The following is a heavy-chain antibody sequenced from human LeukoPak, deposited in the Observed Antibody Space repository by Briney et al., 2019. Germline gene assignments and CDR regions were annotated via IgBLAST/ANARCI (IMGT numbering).Heavy chain of an antibody. CDR2: INPNSGGT. D-gene: IGHD2-2*01. CDR3: ARYGAIRLSGWWGQGVNDCSSTSCRFDP. V-gene: IGHV1-2*02. J-gene: IGHJ5*02. Sequence: GASVKVSCKASGYTFTGCYMHWVRQAPGQGLEWMGWINPNSGGTNYAQKFQGRVTMTRDTSISTAYMELSRLRSDDTAVYYCARYGAIRLSGWWGQGVNDCSSTSCRFDPWGQGTLVTVSS. CDR1: GYTFTGCY.